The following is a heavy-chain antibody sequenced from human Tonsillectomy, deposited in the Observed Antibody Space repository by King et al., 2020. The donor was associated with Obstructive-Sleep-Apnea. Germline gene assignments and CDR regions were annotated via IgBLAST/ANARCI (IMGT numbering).Heavy chain of an antibody. Sequence: VQLVESGGGLVQPGGSLRISGAAGGFSFSTYGMNWVRQAPGKGLEWLSFISSSSGTRYYADSVKGRFTISRDNAKNSLYLQMNSLTDEDTAVYYCAREGGETTTVVTGLDHWGQGTLVTVSS. CDR3: AREGGETTTVVTGLDH. D-gene: IGHD4-23*01. J-gene: IGHJ4*02. CDR2: ISSSSGTR. CDR1: GFSFSTYG. V-gene: IGHV3-48*02.